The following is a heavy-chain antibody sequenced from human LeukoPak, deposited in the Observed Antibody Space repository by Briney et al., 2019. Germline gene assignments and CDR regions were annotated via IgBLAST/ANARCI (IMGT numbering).Heavy chain of an antibody. Sequence: TGGSLRLSCAASGFTFGSYAMSWVRQAPGKGLEWVSAISGSGGSTYYADSVKGRFTISRDNSKNTLYLQMNSLRAEDTAVYYCAKEIHPFNYYYGMDVWGQGTTVTVSS. CDR3: AKEIHPFNYYYGMDV. J-gene: IGHJ6*02. V-gene: IGHV3-23*01. CDR2: ISGSGGST. CDR1: GFTFGSYA.